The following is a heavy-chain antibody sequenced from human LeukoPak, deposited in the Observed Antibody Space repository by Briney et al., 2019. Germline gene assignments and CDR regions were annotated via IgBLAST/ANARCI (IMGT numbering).Heavy chain of an antibody. CDR1: GFTFSSYA. D-gene: IGHD4-11*01. CDR3: AKGYYGNYAAVDY. Sequence: PGGSLRLSCAASGFTFSSYAMIWVRQAPGKGLDWVSSISDNGDDTYYADSVKGRFTISRDKSTNTLYLQMNSLRADDTAVYYCAKGYYGNYAAVDYWGQGTLVTVSS. CDR2: ISDNGDDT. V-gene: IGHV3-23*01. J-gene: IGHJ4*02.